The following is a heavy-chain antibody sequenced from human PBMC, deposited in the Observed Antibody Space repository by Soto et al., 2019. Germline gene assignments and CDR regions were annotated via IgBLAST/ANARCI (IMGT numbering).Heavy chain of an antibody. CDR1: GGSISSYY. D-gene: IGHD2-15*01. CDR3: ARDHPPYCANEICYSADYLQL. V-gene: IGHV4-59*01. Sequence: QVQLQESGPGLVKPSETLSLTCAVSGGSISSYYWSWIRQTPGKGLEYIGYIHNSGRTTNNPSLTGRVTMSVDTSKNQFSLRLNSVTAADTAIYCCARDHPPYCANEICYSADYLQLWGQGALITVSS. J-gene: IGHJ1*01. CDR2: IHNSGRT.